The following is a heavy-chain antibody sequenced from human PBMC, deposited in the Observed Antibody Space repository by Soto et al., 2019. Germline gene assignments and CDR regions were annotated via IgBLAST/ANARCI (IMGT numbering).Heavy chain of an antibody. Sequence: GGSLRLSCAASGLNFSSYAMHWVRQAPGKGLEWVAVISYDGSNKYYADSVKGRFTISRDNSKNTLYLQMNSLRAEDTAVYYCARDIAAAGTSHPGAFDIWGQGTMVTVSS. CDR2: ISYDGSNK. CDR1: GLNFSSYA. J-gene: IGHJ3*02. CDR3: ARDIAAAGTSHPGAFDI. V-gene: IGHV3-30-3*01. D-gene: IGHD6-13*01.